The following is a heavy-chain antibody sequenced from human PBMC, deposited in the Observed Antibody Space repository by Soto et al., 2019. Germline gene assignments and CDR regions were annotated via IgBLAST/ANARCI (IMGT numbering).Heavy chain of an antibody. J-gene: IGHJ4*02. Sequence: SETLSLTCTVSGGSISSYYWSWIRQPPGKGLEWIGYIYYSGNTNYNPSLKSRVTISVDTSKNQFSLKLSSVTAADTAVYYCATKVNIDGGPTSDYWGQGTLVTVSS. CDR2: IYYSGNT. V-gene: IGHV4-59*01. CDR1: GGSISSYY. D-gene: IGHD5-12*01. CDR3: ATKVNIDGGPTSDY.